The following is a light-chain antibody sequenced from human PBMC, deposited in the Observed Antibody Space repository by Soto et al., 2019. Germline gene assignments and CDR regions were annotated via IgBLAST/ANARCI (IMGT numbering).Light chain of an antibody. CDR3: QQYNDSFPYT. CDR1: QSISTW. Sequence: IQMTHSPSTLSASVLYRVTITCLSSQSISTWLAWYQQKPGTAPKLLIYKASTLESGVPSRFSGSRSGTEFTLTVSSLQPDDFATYYCQQYNDSFPYTFGQGTKVDIK. CDR2: KAS. V-gene: IGKV1-5*03. J-gene: IGKJ2*01.